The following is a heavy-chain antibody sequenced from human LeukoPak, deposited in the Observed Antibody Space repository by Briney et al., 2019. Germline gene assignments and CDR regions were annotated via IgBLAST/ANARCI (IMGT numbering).Heavy chain of an antibody. Sequence: PGGSLRLSCAASGFTFSIYAMSWVRQAPGKGLEWVSAISGSGGTAYYADSVKGWFTISRDNSKNTLYLQMNSLRAEDTAVYYCARDSFYYDGSAYHAFDYWGQGTLVTVSS. CDR2: ISGSGGTA. V-gene: IGHV3-23*01. CDR1: GFTFSIYA. J-gene: IGHJ4*02. D-gene: IGHD3-22*01. CDR3: ARDSFYYDGSAYHAFDY.